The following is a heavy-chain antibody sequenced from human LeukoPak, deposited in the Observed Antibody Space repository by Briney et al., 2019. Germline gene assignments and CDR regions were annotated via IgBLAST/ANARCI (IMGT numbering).Heavy chain of an antibody. V-gene: IGHV3-7*01. J-gene: IGHJ5*02. D-gene: IGHD2-2*01. Sequence: SGGSLRLSCAASGFTFNGYWMSWVRQAPGKGLEWVANIKEDGSAQYYAGSVKGRFTISRDNAKNSLNLQMNSLRAEDTAVYYCATSSNAPGNHWGQGTLVTVSS. CDR3: ATSSNAPGNH. CDR2: IKEDGSAQ. CDR1: GFTFNGYW.